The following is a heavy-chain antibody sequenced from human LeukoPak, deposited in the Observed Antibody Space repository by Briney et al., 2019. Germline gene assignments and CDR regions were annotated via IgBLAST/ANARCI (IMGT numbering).Heavy chain of an antibody. D-gene: IGHD3-10*01. Sequence: SETLSLTCAVYGGSFSGYYWSWIRQPPGKGLEWIGEINHSGSTNYNPSLKSRATISVDTSKNQFSLKLSSVTAADTAVYYCARGRVVRGVIYNYYYYGMDVWGQGTTVTVSS. CDR2: INHSGST. CDR1: GGSFSGYY. J-gene: IGHJ6*02. V-gene: IGHV4-34*01. CDR3: ARGRVVRGVIYNYYYYGMDV.